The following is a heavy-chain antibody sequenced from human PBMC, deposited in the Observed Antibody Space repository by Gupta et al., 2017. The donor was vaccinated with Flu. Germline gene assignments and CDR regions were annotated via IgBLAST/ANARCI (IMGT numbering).Heavy chain of an antibody. CDR3: ARDQGSDSSGWYTEGFDY. V-gene: IGHV3-33*01. Sequence: QVQLVESGGGVVQPGRSLRLSCAASGFTLSSYGMHWVRQAPGKGLEWVAVIWYDGSNKYYADSVKGRVTISRDNSKNTLYRQMNSLRAEETAVYYCARDQGSDSSGWYTEGFDYWGQGTLVTVSS. J-gene: IGHJ4*02. D-gene: IGHD6-19*01. CDR1: GFTLSSYG. CDR2: IWYDGSNK.